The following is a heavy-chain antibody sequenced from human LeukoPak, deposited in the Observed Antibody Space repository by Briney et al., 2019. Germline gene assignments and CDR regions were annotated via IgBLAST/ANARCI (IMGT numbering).Heavy chain of an antibody. D-gene: IGHD3-10*01. CDR2: INPNSGGT. J-gene: IGHJ5*02. Sequence: ASVKVSCKASGYTFTSYGISWVRQAPGQGLEWMGWINPNSGGTNYAQKFQGWVTMTRDTSISTAYMELSRLRSDDTAVYYCARGSGLLWFGEPLGWFDPWGQGTLVTVSS. CDR1: GYTFTSYG. V-gene: IGHV1-2*04. CDR3: ARGSGLLWFGEPLGWFDP.